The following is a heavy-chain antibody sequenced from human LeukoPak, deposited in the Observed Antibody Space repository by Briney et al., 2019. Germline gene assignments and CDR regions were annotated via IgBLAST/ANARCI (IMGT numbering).Heavy chain of an antibody. D-gene: IGHD6-13*01. CDR3: ARDREQQLARGWFDP. Sequence: SETLSLTCTVSGGSISSGSYYWSWIRQPAGTGLEWIGRIYTSGSTNYNPSLKSRVTISVDTSKNQFSLKLSSVTAADTAVYYCARDREQQLARGWFDPWGQGTLVTVSS. CDR1: GGSISSGSYY. V-gene: IGHV4-61*02. CDR2: IYTSGST. J-gene: IGHJ5*02.